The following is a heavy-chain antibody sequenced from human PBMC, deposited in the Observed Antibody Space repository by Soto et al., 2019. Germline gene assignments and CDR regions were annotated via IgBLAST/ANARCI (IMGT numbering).Heavy chain of an antibody. CDR3: ATLNSFGSDY. V-gene: IGHV3-74*01. CDR1: GFTFSNFW. Sequence: LRLSCAASGFTFSNFWMHWVRQAPGKGLVWVSRIYSDGSGTTYADSVKGRFTISRDNAKSTLYLQMNSLRAEDTAVYYCATLNSFGSDYWGRGALVTVSS. J-gene: IGHJ4*02. CDR2: IYSDGSGT. D-gene: IGHD5-18*01.